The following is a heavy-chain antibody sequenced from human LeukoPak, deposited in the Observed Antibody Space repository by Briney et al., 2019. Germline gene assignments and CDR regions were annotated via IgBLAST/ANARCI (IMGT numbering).Heavy chain of an antibody. CDR2: LKQDGSEI. Sequence: GGSLRLSCEASGFTFSDYWMNWVRQAPGKGLEWVAILKQDGSEILYVDSVKGRFTISRDNAKNSLYLQMNSLRAEDTAVYYCAGGAGWSIDYWGQGTLVTVSS. J-gene: IGHJ4*02. D-gene: IGHD2-15*01. V-gene: IGHV3-7*01. CDR3: AGGAGWSIDY. CDR1: GFTFSDYW.